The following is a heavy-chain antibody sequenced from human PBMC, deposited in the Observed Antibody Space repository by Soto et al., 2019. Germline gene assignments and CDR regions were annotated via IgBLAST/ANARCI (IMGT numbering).Heavy chain of an antibody. J-gene: IGHJ4*02. CDR2: IRNKANSYET. CDR1: GFTFSGSA. V-gene: IGHV3-73*01. Sequence: GGSLRLSCAASGFTFSGSALHWVRQASGKGLEWVGRIRNKANSYETAYAASVKGRFTNSRKDSKNTALLKMNSLKTAETSLYYGTTHAAEDMLRKWGQGTLVTVSS. D-gene: IGHD2-15*01. CDR3: TTHAAEDMLRK.